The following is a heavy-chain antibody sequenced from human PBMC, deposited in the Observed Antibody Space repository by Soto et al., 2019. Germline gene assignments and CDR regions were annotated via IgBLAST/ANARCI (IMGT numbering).Heavy chain of an antibody. D-gene: IGHD3-10*01. Sequence: SETLSLTCTVSGGSISSYYWTWIRQPPGKGLEWIASFYYTGSADYNPSLKSRITGSVASSRTQFSLRLRSVTAADSAVYYCERALLRGPREYYFGMDVWGQGATVIVSS. J-gene: IGHJ6*02. CDR1: GGSISSYY. V-gene: IGHV4-59*01. CDR2: FYYTGSA. CDR3: ERALLRGPREYYFGMDV.